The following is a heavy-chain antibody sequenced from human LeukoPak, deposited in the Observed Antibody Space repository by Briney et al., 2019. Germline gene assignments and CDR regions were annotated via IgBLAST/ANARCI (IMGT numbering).Heavy chain of an antibody. D-gene: IGHD3-22*01. CDR1: GGTFSSYA. CDR3: ARDRWDSSGYYPNWFDP. Sequence: SVKVSCKASGGTFSSYAISWVRQAPGQGLEWMGGIIPIFGTANYAQKFQGRVTITTDESTSTAYMELSSLRSEDTAVYYCARDRWDSSGYYPNWFDPWGQGTLVTVSS. V-gene: IGHV1-69*05. J-gene: IGHJ5*02. CDR2: IIPIFGTA.